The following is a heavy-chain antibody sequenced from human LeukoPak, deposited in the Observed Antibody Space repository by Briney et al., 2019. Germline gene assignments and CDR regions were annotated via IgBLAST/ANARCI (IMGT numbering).Heavy chain of an antibody. Sequence: ASVKVSCKISGYNLTEVSMHWGRQAPGKGLEWMGGFDPADGEPIYAQKFQGRVTMSEDTSTDTAYMDLSSLRSEDTAVYYCATEVVGYGDVHYFDSWGQGTLVTVSS. CDR3: ATEVVGYGDVHYFDS. V-gene: IGHV1-24*01. CDR1: GYNLTEVS. J-gene: IGHJ4*02. D-gene: IGHD4-17*01. CDR2: FDPADGEP.